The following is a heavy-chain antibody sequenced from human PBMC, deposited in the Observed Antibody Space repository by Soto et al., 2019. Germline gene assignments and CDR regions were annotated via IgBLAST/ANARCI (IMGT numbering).Heavy chain of an antibody. CDR1: GYTFIRYG. Sequence: QVQLAQSANEVKKPGASVRVSCKAAGYTFIRYGIAWVRQAPGQGLEWMGWISPYNDYTVYAQKFQGRVSMTADTYTRTVYMNLRGLKSDDTAVYYCARGGYYDYSWGKLSHYGLDVWGQGTSVSVSS. CDR2: ISPYNDYT. CDR3: ARGGYYDYSWGKLSHYGLDV. J-gene: IGHJ6*02. D-gene: IGHD3-16*01. V-gene: IGHV1-18*01.